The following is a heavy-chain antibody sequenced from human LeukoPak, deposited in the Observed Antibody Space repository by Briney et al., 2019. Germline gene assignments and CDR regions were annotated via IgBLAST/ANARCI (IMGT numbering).Heavy chain of an antibody. CDR1: GGSISSYY. D-gene: IGHD1-7*01. Sequence: SETLSLTCTVSGGSISSYYWSWIRQPPGKGLEWIGYIYYSGSTKHNPSLKSRVTISVDASETQFSLKLNSVTAADTAVYYCARGSRELYYFDYWGQGTLVTVSS. V-gene: IGHV4-59*01. CDR2: IYYSGST. CDR3: ARGSRELYYFDY. J-gene: IGHJ4*02.